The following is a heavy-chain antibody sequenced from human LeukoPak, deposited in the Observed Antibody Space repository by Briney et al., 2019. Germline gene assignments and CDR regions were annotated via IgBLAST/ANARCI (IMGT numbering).Heavy chain of an antibody. CDR1: GYTFTSYY. D-gene: IGHD2-2*01. V-gene: IGHV1-46*01. Sequence: ASVKVSCKASGYTFTSYYMHWVRQAPGQGLEWMGIINPSGGSTSYAQKFQGRVTMTRDTSTSTVYMELSSLRSEDTAVYYCARDLTQYQLLGNGMDVWGQGTTVTVSS. J-gene: IGHJ6*02. CDR2: INPSGGST. CDR3: ARDLTQYQLLGNGMDV.